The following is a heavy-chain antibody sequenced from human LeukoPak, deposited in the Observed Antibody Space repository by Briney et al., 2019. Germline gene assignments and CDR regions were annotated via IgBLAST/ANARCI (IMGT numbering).Heavy chain of an antibody. V-gene: IGHV4-34*01. CDR2: INHSGST. CDR1: GGSFSGYY. J-gene: IGHJ3*02. D-gene: IGHD1-26*01. Sequence: PSETLPLTCAVYGGSFSGYYWSWIRQPPGKGLEWIGEINHSGSTNYNPSLKSRVAISVDTSKNQFSLKLSSVTAADTAVYYCARSNPNIVGASDAFDIWGQGTMVTVSS. CDR3: ARSNPNIVGASDAFDI.